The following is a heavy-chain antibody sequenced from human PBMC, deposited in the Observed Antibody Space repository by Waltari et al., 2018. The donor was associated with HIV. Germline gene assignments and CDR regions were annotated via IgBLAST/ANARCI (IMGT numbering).Heavy chain of an antibody. J-gene: IGHJ4*02. CDR3: AREGSFSSSGSFGDY. Sequence: EVQLLESGGGLVQPGGSLRLSCAASGFIFSSYAITWVRQAPGKGLEWVSSISGSGSSPYFADSVKGRFTISRDNSKNTLYLQMNSLRAEDTAVYYCAREGSFSSSGSFGDYWGQGTLVTVSS. V-gene: IGHV3-23*01. CDR1: GFIFSSYA. D-gene: IGHD1-26*01. CDR2: ISGSGSSP.